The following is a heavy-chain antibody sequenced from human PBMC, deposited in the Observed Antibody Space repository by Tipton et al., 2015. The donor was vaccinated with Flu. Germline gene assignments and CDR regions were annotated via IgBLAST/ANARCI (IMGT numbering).Heavy chain of an antibody. D-gene: IGHD6-13*01. J-gene: IGHJ4*02. Sequence: AVSGFTFSDYYMSWIRQAPGKGLEWVSYISSSGSTIYYADSVKGRFTISRDNAKNSLYLQMNSLRAEDTAVYYCAREGAAAAFDYWGQGTLVTVSS. CDR3: AREGAAAAFDY. V-gene: IGHV3-11*01. CDR1: GFTFSDYY. CDR2: ISSSGSTI.